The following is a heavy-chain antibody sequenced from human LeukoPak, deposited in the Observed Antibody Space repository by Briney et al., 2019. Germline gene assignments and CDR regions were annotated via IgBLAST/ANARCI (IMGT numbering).Heavy chain of an antibody. Sequence: PGGSLRLSCEASGFTFSSYAMSWVRQAPGKGLEWVSGIIDSGDITYYANSVKGRFTISRDNSKNTLYLQMTSLRAEDTVVYYCARDVPGYSSSNGMDVWGQGTTVTVSS. CDR2: IIDSGDIT. CDR1: GFTFSSYA. V-gene: IGHV3-23*01. CDR3: ARDVPGYSSSNGMDV. J-gene: IGHJ6*02. D-gene: IGHD6-13*01.